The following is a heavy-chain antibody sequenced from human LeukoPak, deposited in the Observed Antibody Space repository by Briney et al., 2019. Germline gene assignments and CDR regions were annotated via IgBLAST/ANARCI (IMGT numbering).Heavy chain of an antibody. CDR2: ISYDGSNK. V-gene: IGHV3-30*18. Sequence: PGGSLRLSCAASGFTFSSYGMHWVRQAPGKGLEWVAVISYDGSNKYYADSVKGRFTTSRDNSKNTLYLQMNSLRAEDTAVYYCAKDSGGGFWSGVYYYYYYYMDVWGKGTTVTLSS. CDR1: GFTFSSYG. CDR3: AKDSGGGFWSGVYYYYYYYMDV. D-gene: IGHD3-3*01. J-gene: IGHJ6*03.